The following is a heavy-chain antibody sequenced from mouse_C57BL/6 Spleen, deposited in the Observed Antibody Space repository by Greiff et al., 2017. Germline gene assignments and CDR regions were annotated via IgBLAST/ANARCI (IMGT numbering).Heavy chain of an antibody. V-gene: IGHV6-3*01. CDR1: GFTFSNYW. J-gene: IGHJ3*01. Sequence: EVKLLESGGGLVQPGGSMKLSCVASGFTFSNYWMNWVRQSPEKGLEWVAQIRLKSDNYATHYAESVKGRFTISTNDSKSSVYLQMNNLRAEDTGIYYCTVLRWSPFAYWGQGTLVTVSA. D-gene: IGHD2-3*01. CDR3: TVLRWSPFAY. CDR2: IRLKSDNYAT.